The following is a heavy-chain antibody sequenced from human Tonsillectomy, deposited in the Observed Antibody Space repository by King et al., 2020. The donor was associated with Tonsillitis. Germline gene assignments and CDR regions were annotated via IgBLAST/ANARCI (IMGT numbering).Heavy chain of an antibody. J-gene: IGHJ6*02. Sequence: VQLVESGGGVVQPGRSLRLSCAASGFSLSIYAMHWVRQAPGKGLEWVAVISNDGSNKYYADSVKGRFTISRDNSKNTLYLQMNSLRAEDTAVYYCARDLDDLFRSYHYYYGMDVWGQGTTVTVSS. V-gene: IGHV3-30-3*01. D-gene: IGHD1-1*01. CDR3: ARDLDDLFRSYHYYYGMDV. CDR2: ISNDGSNK. CDR1: GFSLSIYA.